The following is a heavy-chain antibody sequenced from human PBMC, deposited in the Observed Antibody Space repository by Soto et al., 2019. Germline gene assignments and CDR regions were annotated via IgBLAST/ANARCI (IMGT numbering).Heavy chain of an antibody. V-gene: IGHV4-34*01. CDR2: INHSGST. CDR3: ARPRTNPHGWFDP. CDR1: GGSFSGYY. Sequence: QVQLQQWGAGLLKPSETLSLTCAVYGGSFSGYYWSWIRQPPGKGLEWIGEINHSGSTNYNPSLTSRVTISVDTSKNQFSLKLSSVTAADTAVYYCARPRTNPHGWFDPWGQGTLVTVSS. D-gene: IGHD2-2*01. J-gene: IGHJ5*02.